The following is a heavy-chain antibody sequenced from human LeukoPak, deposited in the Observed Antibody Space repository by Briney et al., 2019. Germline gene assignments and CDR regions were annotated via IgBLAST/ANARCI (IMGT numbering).Heavy chain of an antibody. CDR2: ISGSGGST. CDR1: GFTFGSYA. Sequence: GGSLRLSCAASGFTFGSYAMSWVRQAPGKGLEWVSAISGSGGSTYYADSVKGRFTISRDNSKNTLYLQMNSLRAEDTAVYYCAFEDYYDSSGPFDYWGQGTLVTVSS. CDR3: AFEDYYDSSGPFDY. V-gene: IGHV3-23*01. D-gene: IGHD3-22*01. J-gene: IGHJ4*02.